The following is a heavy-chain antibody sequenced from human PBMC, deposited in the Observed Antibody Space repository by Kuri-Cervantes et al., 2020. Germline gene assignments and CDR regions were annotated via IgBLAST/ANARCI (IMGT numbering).Heavy chain of an antibody. CDR1: GYTFTGYY. D-gene: IGHD6-19*01. Sequence: ASVKVSCKASGYTFTGYYMRWVRQAPGQGLEWMGWINPNSGGTNYAQKFQGRVTMTRDTSISTAYMELSRLRSDDTAVYYCASAYRGGYSGGWFLGDYWGQGTLVTVSS. CDR3: ASAYRGGYSGGWFLGDY. J-gene: IGHJ4*02. CDR2: INPNSGGT. V-gene: IGHV1-2*02.